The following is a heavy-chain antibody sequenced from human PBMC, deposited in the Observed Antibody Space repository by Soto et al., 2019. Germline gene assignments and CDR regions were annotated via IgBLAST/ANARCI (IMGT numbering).Heavy chain of an antibody. D-gene: IGHD4-17*01. J-gene: IGHJ4*02. CDR2: INSDGSIT. Sequence: EVQLVESGGGLVQRGGSLRLCCVASGFTFSSYWMHWVRQAPGKGLVWVSRINSDGSITNHADSVKGRFTISRDNAKNTLYLQMDSLRAEDTAVYYCVRMYDYGDYWGQGTLVTVSS. CDR1: GFTFSSYW. CDR3: VRMYDYGDY. V-gene: IGHV3-74*01.